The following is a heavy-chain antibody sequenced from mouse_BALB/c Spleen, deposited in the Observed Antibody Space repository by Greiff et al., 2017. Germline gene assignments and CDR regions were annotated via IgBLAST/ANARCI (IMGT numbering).Heavy chain of an antibody. CDR2: INPSNGGT. V-gene: IGHV1S81*02. Sequence: VKLMESGAELVKPGASVKLSCKASGYTFTSYYMYWVKQRPGQGLEWIGEINPSNGGTNFNEKFKSKATLTVDKSSSTAYMQLSSLTSEDSAVYYCTRAGFDYWGQGTTLTVSS. CDR3: TRAGFDY. CDR1: GYTFTSYY. J-gene: IGHJ2*01.